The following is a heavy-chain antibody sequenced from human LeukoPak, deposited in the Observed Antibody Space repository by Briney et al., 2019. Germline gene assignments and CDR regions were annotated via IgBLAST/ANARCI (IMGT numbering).Heavy chain of an antibody. V-gene: IGHV3-7*01. CDR1: GFTFSTYW. J-gene: IGHJ4*02. Sequence: GGSLRLSCAASGFTFSTYWMSWVRQAPGKGLEWGANIKQDVSEKYYVDSVRDRVTISRDNAKTSLYLQMNSPSAEDTAMYYCARDSAGNDYWGQGTLVPVSS. CDR3: ARDSAGNDY. D-gene: IGHD6-13*01. CDR2: IKQDVSEK.